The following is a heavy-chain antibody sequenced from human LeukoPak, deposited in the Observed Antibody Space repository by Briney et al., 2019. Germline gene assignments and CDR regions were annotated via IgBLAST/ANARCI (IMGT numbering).Heavy chain of an antibody. V-gene: IGHV3-15*01. J-gene: IGHJ4*02. CDR3: TTEKRPDYVWGSYRYSLRNY. D-gene: IGHD3-16*02. Sequence: GGSLRLSCAAPGFTFSNAWMSWVRQAPGKGLEWVGRIKSKTDGGTTDYAAPVKGRFTISRDDSKNTLYLQMNSLKTEDTAVYYCTTEKRPDYVWGSYRYSLRNYWGQGTLVTVSS. CDR1: GFTFSNAW. CDR2: IKSKTDGGTT.